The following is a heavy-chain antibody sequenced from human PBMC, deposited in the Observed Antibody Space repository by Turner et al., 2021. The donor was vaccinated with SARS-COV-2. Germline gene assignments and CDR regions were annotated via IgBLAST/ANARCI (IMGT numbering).Heavy chain of an antibody. V-gene: IGHV3-23*01. CDR2: ISGSGGST. J-gene: IGHJ4*02. Sequence: EVQLLESGGGLVQPGGSLRLYCAASGFTLRSYAMSWVRQAPGKGLEWVSAISGSGGSTYYADSVKGRFTISRDNSKNTLYLQMNSLRAEDTAVYYCAKQGDYGSGYFDYWGQGTLVTVSS. CDR3: AKQGDYGSGYFDY. CDR1: GFTLRSYA. D-gene: IGHD3-10*01.